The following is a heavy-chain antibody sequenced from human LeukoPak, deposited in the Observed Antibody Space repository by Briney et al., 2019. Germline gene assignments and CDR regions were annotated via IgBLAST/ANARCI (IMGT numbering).Heavy chain of an antibody. D-gene: IGHD4-11*01. Sequence: GGSVRLSCAASVFTFISYSMNWVRQAPWKGLEWVSCISSSSSYIYYADSVKGRFTISRDNAKNSLYLQMNSLRAEDTAVYYCARVSRDFYSNYYYYYGMDVWGQGTTVTVSS. J-gene: IGHJ6*02. CDR2: ISSSSSYI. CDR1: VFTFISYS. CDR3: ARVSRDFYSNYYYYYGMDV. V-gene: IGHV3-21*01.